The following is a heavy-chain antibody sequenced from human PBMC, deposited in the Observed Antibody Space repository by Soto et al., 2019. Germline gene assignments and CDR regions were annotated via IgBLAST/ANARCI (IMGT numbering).Heavy chain of an antibody. V-gene: IGHV3-30*18. D-gene: IGHD6-13*01. CDR3: AKDQKKQQLLLKYFQH. CDR1: GFTFSSYG. Sequence: SLRLSCAASGFTFSSYGMHWVRQAPGKGLEWVAVISYDGSNKYYADSVKGRFTISRDNSKNTLYLQMNSLRAEDTAVYYCAKDQKKQQLLLKYFQHWGKGTLVTVS. CDR2: ISYDGSNK. J-gene: IGHJ1*01.